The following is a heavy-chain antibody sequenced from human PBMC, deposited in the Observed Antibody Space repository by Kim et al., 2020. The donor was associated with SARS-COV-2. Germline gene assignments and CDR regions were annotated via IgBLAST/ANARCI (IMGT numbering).Heavy chain of an antibody. Sequence: GGSLRLSCEASGFTFSTSYMTWVRRAPGKGLEWVAEINPDGSAKGYVDSVKGRFTISRDNFKNSPYQQMNSLRVEDTAVYYCARDPAYGALDYWSQGTLVTVSS. CDR3: ARDPAYGALDY. CDR2: INPDGSAK. CDR1: GFTFSTSY. V-gene: IGHV3-7*01. D-gene: IGHD2-21*01. J-gene: IGHJ4*02.